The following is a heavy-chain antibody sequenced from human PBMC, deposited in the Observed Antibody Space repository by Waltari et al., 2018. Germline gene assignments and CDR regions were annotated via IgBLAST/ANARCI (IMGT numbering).Heavy chain of an antibody. CDR3: AGYCSSTSCYYGMDV. J-gene: IGHJ6*02. V-gene: IGHV4-31*01. Sequence: QVQLQESGPGLVTPSQTLSLTCTVSGASISSGCYYWSWIRQPPGKGLEWIGYIYYSGSTYYNPSLKSLVTISVDTSKNQFSLKLSSVTAADTAVYYCAGYCSSTSCYYGMDVWGQGTTVTVSS. D-gene: IGHD2-2*01. CDR1: GASISSGCYY. CDR2: IYYSGST.